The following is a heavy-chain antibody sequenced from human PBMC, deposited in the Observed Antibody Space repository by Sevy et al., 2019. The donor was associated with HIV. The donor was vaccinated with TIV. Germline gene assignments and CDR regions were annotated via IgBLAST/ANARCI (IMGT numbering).Heavy chain of an antibody. CDR1: GGTFSSSA. CDR2: IIPIFSRA. Sequence: ASVKVSCKASGGTFSSSAISWVRQAPGQGLEWMGRIIPIFSRANYAQKFQGRVTITADESTSTVYMELESLRSGDTAVYYCARDLRDGFNWRMHALGEWGQGTQVTVSS. D-gene: IGHD3-10*01. CDR3: ARDLRDGFNWRMHALGE. J-gene: IGHJ4*02. V-gene: IGHV1-69*13.